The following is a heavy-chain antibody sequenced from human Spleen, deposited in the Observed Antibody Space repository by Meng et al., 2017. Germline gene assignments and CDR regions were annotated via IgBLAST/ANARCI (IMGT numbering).Heavy chain of an antibody. V-gene: IGHV1-2*06. CDR3: ARDEDISAAGYLLGDF. D-gene: IGHD6-13*01. CDR1: GYSFAAYW. J-gene: IGHJ4*02. Sequence: QGQRRQSGREVKKPGASVKVSCKASGYSFAAYWLQWVRQAPGQGLEGMGRIDPKSDNTHYAQKFQGRVTMTRDTSISTAYMELSGLRSDDTAVYYCARDEDISAAGYLLGDFWGQGTLVTVAS. CDR2: IDPKSDNT.